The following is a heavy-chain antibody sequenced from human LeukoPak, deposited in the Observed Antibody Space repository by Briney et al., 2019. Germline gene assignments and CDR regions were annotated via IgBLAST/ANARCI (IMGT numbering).Heavy chain of an antibody. V-gene: IGHV6-1*01. CDR3: ARDRWELLGKEGHDAFDI. CDR1: GDSVSSNSAA. J-gene: IGHJ3*02. CDR2: TYYRSKWYN. Sequence: SQTLSLTCAISGDSVSSNSAAWNWIRQSPSRGLEWLGRTYYRSKWYNDYAVSVKSRITINPDTSKNQFSLQLNSVTPEDTAVYYCARDRWELLGKEGHDAFDIWGQGTMVTVSS. D-gene: IGHD1-26*01.